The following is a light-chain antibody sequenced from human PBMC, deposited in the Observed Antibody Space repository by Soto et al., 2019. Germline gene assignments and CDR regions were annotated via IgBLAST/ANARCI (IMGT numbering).Light chain of an antibody. CDR3: QQYDNLT. J-gene: IGKJ3*01. V-gene: IGKV1-33*01. Sequence: DIQMTQSPSSLSASVGDRVTITCQASQGISNYLNWYQQKPGKAPKPLIYDASNLETGVPSRFSGSGTGTDFTFTNSNPQPEDIATYYCQQYDNLTFGPGTKVDIK. CDR2: DAS. CDR1: QGISNY.